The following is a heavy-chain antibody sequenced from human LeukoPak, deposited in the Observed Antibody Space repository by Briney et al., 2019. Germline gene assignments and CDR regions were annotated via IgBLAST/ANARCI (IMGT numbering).Heavy chain of an antibody. Sequence: PGGSLRLPCAASGFTFSSNAMNWVRQAPGKGLEWVSAISGTDTRTYYADSVKGRFTISRDNSKNTLYLQMNSLRAEDTAVYYCAPGTIPKFDYWGQGTLVTVSS. CDR2: ISGTDTRT. J-gene: IGHJ4*02. CDR1: GFTFSSNA. CDR3: APGTIPKFDY. V-gene: IGHV3-23*01. D-gene: IGHD1-26*01.